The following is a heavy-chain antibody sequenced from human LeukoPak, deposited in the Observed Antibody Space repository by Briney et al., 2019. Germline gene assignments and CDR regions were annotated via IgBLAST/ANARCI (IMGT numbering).Heavy chain of an antibody. Sequence: SETLSLTCAVSGGSISSGGYSWSWIRQPPGKGLEWIGEISHDENTNYNPSLKSRVTISVDKSKNQFSLKLSSVTAADTAVYYCAQSGVGATVDYWGQGTLVTVSS. D-gene: IGHD1-26*01. V-gene: IGHV4-30-2*01. J-gene: IGHJ4*02. CDR1: GGSISSGGYS. CDR3: AQSGVGATVDY. CDR2: ISHDENT.